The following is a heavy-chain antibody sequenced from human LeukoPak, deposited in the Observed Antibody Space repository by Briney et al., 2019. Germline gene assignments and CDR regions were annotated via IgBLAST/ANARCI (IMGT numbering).Heavy chain of an antibody. V-gene: IGHV1-18*01. D-gene: IGHD3-3*01. J-gene: IGHJ4*02. CDR3: ARDSNGVGDY. CDR2: ISAYNGNT. CDR1: GYTFTSYG. Sequence: GASVKVSCKASGYTFTSYGISWVRQSPGQGVEWMGWISAYNGNTNYAQKLQGRVTMTRDTSTRTVHMELSSLRSEDTAVYYCARDSNGVGDYWGQGTLVTVSS.